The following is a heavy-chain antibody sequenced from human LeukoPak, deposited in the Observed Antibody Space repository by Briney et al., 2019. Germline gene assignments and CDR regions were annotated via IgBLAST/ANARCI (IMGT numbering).Heavy chain of an antibody. J-gene: IGHJ3*02. CDR3: ASENREPNYYDSTPPADI. V-gene: IGHV3-21*01. Sequence: GGSLRLSCAASGFTFSSYSMNWVRQAPGKGLEWVSSISSSSSYIYYADSVKGRFTISRDNAKNSLYLQMNSLRAEDTAVYYCASENREPNYYDSTPPADIWGQGTMVTVSS. D-gene: IGHD3-22*01. CDR1: GFTFSSYS. CDR2: ISSSSSYI.